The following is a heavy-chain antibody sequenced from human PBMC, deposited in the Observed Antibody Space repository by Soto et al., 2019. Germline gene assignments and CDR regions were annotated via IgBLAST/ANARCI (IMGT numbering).Heavy chain of an antibody. D-gene: IGHD2-15*01. Sequence: GGSLRLSCEASGFPFSGLDMHWVRQPKGKPLEWVSSIGTADDTYYAVSVKGRFTISRDKAKNSLSLQMSSLRAGDTAVYFCAKSQEVGAHFFDSWGQGTQVIVSS. CDR1: GFPFSGLD. J-gene: IGHJ4*02. CDR2: IGTADDT. V-gene: IGHV3-13*01. CDR3: AKSQEVGAHFFDS.